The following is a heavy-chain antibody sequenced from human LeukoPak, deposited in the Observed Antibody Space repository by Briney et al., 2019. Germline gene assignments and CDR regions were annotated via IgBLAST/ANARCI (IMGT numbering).Heavy chain of an antibody. CDR1: GSSRSELS. J-gene: IGHJ4*02. V-gene: IGHV1-24*01. CDR2: FDVIDSET. Sequence: GASVKVSCTVSGSSRSELSLYWVRQAPGKGLEWMGGFDVIDSETFYAQKFQGRVTMTEDSSTDTAYMELRSLTSDDTALYYCAAGRPYSLLDYWGQGTLVTVSS. D-gene: IGHD5-18*01. CDR3: AAGRPYSLLDY.